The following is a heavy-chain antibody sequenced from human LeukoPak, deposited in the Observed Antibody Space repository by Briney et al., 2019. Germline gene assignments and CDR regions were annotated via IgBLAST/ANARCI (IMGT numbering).Heavy chain of an antibody. Sequence: GGSLRLSCAASGFSFSKYWMHWVRQTPGEGLGWVARIKEDGTYTSYADSVKGRFTISRDNARNTVFLQMNSLRAEDAAVYYCARDFDMGITPGDDFDFWGQGTLVTVSS. CDR1: GFSFSKYW. CDR2: IKEDGTYT. J-gene: IGHJ4*02. D-gene: IGHD3-9*01. CDR3: ARDFDMGITPGDDFDF. V-gene: IGHV3-74*01.